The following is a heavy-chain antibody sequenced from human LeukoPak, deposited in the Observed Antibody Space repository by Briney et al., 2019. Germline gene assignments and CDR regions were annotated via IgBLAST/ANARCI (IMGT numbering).Heavy chain of an antibody. J-gene: IGHJ4*02. CDR2: IESKTDGGTT. CDR1: GFTFSNAW. V-gene: IGHV3-15*04. Sequence: GGSLRLSCAASGFTFSNAWMSWVRQAPGKGLEWVGRIESKTDGGTTDYAAPVKGRFTISRDDSKNTLYLQMNSLKTEDTAVYYCTTRTLSIAVAGMDYFDYWGQETLVTVSS. CDR3: TTRTLSIAVAGMDYFDY. D-gene: IGHD6-19*01.